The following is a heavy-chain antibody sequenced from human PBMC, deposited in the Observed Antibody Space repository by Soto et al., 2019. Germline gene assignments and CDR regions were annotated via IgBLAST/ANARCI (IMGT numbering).Heavy chain of an antibody. J-gene: IGHJ4*02. D-gene: IGHD3-10*01. V-gene: IGHV4-59*01. CDR1: GGSISSYY. CDR3: ARGGGKWFGELFPGLGVFDY. CDR2: IYYSGST. Sequence: QVQLQESGPGLVKPSETLSLTCTVSGGSISSYYWSWIRQPPGKGLEWIGYIYYSGSTNYNPSLKSRVTISVDTSKNQFSLKLSSVTAADTAVYYCARGGGKWFGELFPGLGVFDYWGQGTLVTVSS.